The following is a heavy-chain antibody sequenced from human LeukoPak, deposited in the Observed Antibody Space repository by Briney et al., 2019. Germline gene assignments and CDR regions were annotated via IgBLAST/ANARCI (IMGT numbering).Heavy chain of an antibody. CDR3: ARDAPSYGSGSYIFGY. Sequence: SETLSLTCTVSGGSISGYYWTWIRQPPGKGLEWIGYIHYSGSTNYNPSLKSRVTISVDTSKNQFSLKLSSVTAADTAVYYCARDAPSYGSGSYIFGYWGQGTLVTVSS. J-gene: IGHJ4*02. CDR1: GGSISGYY. D-gene: IGHD3-10*01. V-gene: IGHV4-59*01. CDR2: IHYSGST.